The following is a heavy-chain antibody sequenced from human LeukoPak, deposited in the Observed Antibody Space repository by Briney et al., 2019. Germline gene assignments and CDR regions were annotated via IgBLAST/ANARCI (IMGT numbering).Heavy chain of an antibody. J-gene: IGHJ4*02. CDR1: GFTFSSYS. V-gene: IGHV3-48*02. Sequence: GGCLRLSCAASGFTFSSYSMNWVRQAPGKGLEWVSYISGSTIFHADSVKGRFTISRDNAKNSLYLQMNSLRDEDTAMYYCARDRDWAFDYWGQGTLVTVSS. CDR3: ARDRDWAFDY. CDR2: ISGSTI. D-gene: IGHD3-9*01.